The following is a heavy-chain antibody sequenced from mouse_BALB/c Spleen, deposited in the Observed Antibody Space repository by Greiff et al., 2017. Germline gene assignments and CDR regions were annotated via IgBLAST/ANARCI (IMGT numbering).Heavy chain of an antibody. CDR3: AREEVTTATGAMDY. J-gene: IGHJ4*01. CDR1: GYAFTSYN. Sequence: VQLQQSGPELVKPGASVKVSCKASGYAFTSYNMYWVKQSHGKSLEWIGYIDPYNGGTSYNQKFKGKATLTVDKSSSTAYMHLNSLTSEDSAVYYCAREEVTTATGAMDYWGQGTSVTVSS. CDR2: IDPYNGGT. D-gene: IGHD1-2*01. V-gene: IGHV1S135*01.